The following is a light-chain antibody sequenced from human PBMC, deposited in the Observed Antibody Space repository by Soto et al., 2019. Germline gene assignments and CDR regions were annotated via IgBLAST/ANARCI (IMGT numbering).Light chain of an antibody. CDR2: LGS. CDR1: QSLLQSNGQNY. CDR3: MQALQTPLT. Sequence: DIVMTQSPLSLPVTPGEPASISCRSSQSLLQSNGQNYLDWYLQKPGQAPQLLIYLGSHRASGVPVRFSGSGSGTDFTLKISRVEAEDVGVYYCMQALQTPLTFGGGTKVDIK. V-gene: IGKV2-28*01. J-gene: IGKJ4*01.